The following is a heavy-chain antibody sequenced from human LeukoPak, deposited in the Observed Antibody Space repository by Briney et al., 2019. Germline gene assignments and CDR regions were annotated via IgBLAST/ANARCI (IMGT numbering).Heavy chain of an antibody. J-gene: IGHJ4*02. D-gene: IGHD1-26*01. CDR1: GFTFGTYA. CDR3: ATGTHPGN. V-gene: IGHV3-66*01. CDR2: IYSGGST. Sequence: GGSLRLSCAASGFTFGTYAMSWVRQAPGKGLEWIAVIYSGGSTFHADSVKGRFIISRDNSKNTLYLQMNSLRVEDTAVYYCATGTHPGNWGQGTLVTVSS.